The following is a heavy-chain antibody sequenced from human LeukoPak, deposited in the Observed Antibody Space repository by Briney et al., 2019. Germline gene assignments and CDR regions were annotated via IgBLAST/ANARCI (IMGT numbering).Heavy chain of an antibody. J-gene: IGHJ3*02. D-gene: IGHD6-13*01. CDR2: INHSGST. Sequence: SETLSLTCAVYGGSFGGYYWSWIRQPPGKGLEWIGEINHSGSTNYNPSLKSRVTISVDTSKNQFSLKLSSVTAADTAVYYCARGNPGIAAAGSPLALSAFDIWGQGTMVTVSS. CDR3: ARGNPGIAAAGSPLALSAFDI. V-gene: IGHV4-34*01. CDR1: GGSFGGYY.